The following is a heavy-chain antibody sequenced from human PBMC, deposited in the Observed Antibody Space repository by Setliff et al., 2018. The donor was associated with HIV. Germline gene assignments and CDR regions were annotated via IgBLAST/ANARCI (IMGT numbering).Heavy chain of an antibody. CDR1: GFTFSSYW. V-gene: IGHV3-48*04. J-gene: IGHJ6*03. CDR2: ISGSGGVM. D-gene: IGHD3-10*01. Sequence: GGSLRLSCAASGFTFSSYWMSWVRQAPGKGLEWVSYISGSGGVMAYADSVKGRFTISRDNAKNSMYLQMNSLRVEDTATYYCARARGSVGYYGSGTMYHMDVWGKGTTVTVSS. CDR3: ARARGSVGYYGSGTMYHMDV.